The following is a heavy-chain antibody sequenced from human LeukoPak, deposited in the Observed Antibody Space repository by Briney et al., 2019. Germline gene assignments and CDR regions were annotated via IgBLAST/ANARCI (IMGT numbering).Heavy chain of an antibody. CDR2: IKDDGSEK. D-gene: IGHD6-13*01. V-gene: IGHV3-7*01. CDR3: ARDGPATDTDLYC. CDR1: GFSFSSHW. J-gene: IGHJ4*02. Sequence: GGSLRLSCAASGFSFSSHWMHWVRQAPGKGLQWVANIKDDGSEKFYVDSVKGRFTISRDNAKNSLYLQMNILRAENTAVYYCARDGPATDTDLYCWAQGTLVIVSS.